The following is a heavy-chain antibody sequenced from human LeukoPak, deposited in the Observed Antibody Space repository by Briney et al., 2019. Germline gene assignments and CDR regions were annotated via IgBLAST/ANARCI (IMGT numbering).Heavy chain of an antibody. CDR2: TYYRSKWYY. CDR3: ARLRRYIKQATSGMDV. D-gene: IGHD5-18*01. J-gene: IGHJ6*02. CDR1: GDRVSNDTAA. V-gene: IGHV6-1*01. Sequence: SQTLSLTCAISGDRVSNDTAAWSWIRQSPSRGLEWLGRTYYRSKWYYDYAISVKSRMTIDLETSKNRFSLHLNSVTPDDTAVYYCARLRRYIKQATSGMDVWGQGTTVTVSS.